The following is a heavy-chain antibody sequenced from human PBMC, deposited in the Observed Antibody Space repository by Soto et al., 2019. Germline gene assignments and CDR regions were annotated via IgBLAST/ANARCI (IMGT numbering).Heavy chain of an antibody. CDR2: ISAYNGNT. V-gene: IGHV1-18*01. D-gene: IGHD3-10*01. J-gene: IGHJ4*02. CDR1: GYTFTSYG. CDR3: ASEYYYGSGPGY. Sequence: QVQLVQSGAEVKKPGASVKVSCKASGYTFTSYGISWVRQAPGQGLEWMGWISAYNGNTNYAQKLQGRVTMTTDTSTTTAHMELRSLRSVDTAVNYFASEYYYGSGPGYWGQGTLVTVSS.